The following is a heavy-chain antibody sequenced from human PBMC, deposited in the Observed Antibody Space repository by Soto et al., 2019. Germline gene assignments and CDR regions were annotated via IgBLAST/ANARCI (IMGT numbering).Heavy chain of an antibody. CDR1: GGSFHGYS. J-gene: IGHJ4*02. V-gene: IGHV4-34*01. CDR3: ARAAPRYCSGGSCYSGRDY. D-gene: IGHD2-15*01. CDR2: INHSGST. Sequence: ASETLSLTCAVYGGSFHGYSRSWIHQPPGTGLEWIGEINHSGSTNYNPSLKSRVTISVDTSKNQFSLKLSSVTAADTAVYYCARAAPRYCSGGSCYSGRDYWDQGTLVTVS.